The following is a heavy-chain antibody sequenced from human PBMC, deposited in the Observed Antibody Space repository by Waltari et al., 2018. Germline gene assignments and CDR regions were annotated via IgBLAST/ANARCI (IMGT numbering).Heavy chain of an antibody. CDR1: GYTFTSYG. D-gene: IGHD2-2*01. J-gene: IGHJ6*02. V-gene: IGHV1-18*01. CDR2: FSAYNGNT. CDR3: ARVVPAAIWSGYYYYGMDV. Sequence: QVQLVQSGAEVKKPGASVKVSCKASGYTFTSYGISWVRQAPGQGLEWMGWFSAYNGNTNYAQKLQGRVTMTTDTSTSTAYMELRSLRSDDTAVYYCARVVPAAIWSGYYYYGMDVWGQGTTVTVSS.